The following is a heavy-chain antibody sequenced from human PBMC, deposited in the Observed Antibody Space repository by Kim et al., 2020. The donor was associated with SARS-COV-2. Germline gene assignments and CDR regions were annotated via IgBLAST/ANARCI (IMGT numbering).Heavy chain of an antibody. Sequence: GGSLRLSCAASGFTFSSYGMNWVRQAPGKGLGWVSGISSGGGTFYADSVKGRFTISRDNSKNTLYLQMNSLRAEDTAVYYCAKGGGGYVDFWGQGTLVTVSS. D-gene: IGHD2-15*01. CDR3: AKGGGGYVDF. J-gene: IGHJ4*02. CDR1: GFTFSSYG. CDR2: ISSGGGT. V-gene: IGHV3-23*01.